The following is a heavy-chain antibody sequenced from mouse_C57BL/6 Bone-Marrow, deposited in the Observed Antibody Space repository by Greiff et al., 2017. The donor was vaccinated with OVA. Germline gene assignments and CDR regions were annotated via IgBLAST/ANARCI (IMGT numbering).Heavy chain of an antibody. CDR3: AGGYGNYAWFAY. Sequence: EVQLVESGGGLVKPGGSLKLSCAASGFTFSDYGMHWVRQAPEKGLEWVAYISSGSSTIYYADTVKGRFTISRDNSKNTLFLQMTSLRSEDTGMYYGAGGYGNYAWFAYWGQGALVTVSA. CDR1: GFTFSDYG. CDR2: ISSGSSTI. D-gene: IGHD2-1*01. V-gene: IGHV5-17*01. J-gene: IGHJ3*01.